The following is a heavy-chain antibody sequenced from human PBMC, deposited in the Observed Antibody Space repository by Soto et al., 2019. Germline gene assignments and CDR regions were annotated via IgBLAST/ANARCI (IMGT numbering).Heavy chain of an antibody. V-gene: IGHV4-39*02. CDR3: ARDSGRVAARGCFDY. D-gene: IGHD2-15*01. J-gene: IGHJ4*02. CDR1: DGSISSSSYY. Sequence: SETLSLTCTVSDGSISSSSYYWGWIRQPPGKGLEWIGTIYYSGSTYYNPSLKSRVTISVDTSKNQFSLKLSSVTAADTAVYYCARDSGRVAARGCFDYWGQGTLVTVSS. CDR2: IYYSGST.